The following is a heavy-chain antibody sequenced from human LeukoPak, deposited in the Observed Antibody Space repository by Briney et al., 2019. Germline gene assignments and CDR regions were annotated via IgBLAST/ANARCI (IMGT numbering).Heavy chain of an antibody. Sequence: PSETLSLTCTVSGGSISSYYWSWIRQPAGKGLEWIGRIYTSGSTNYNPSLKSRVTMSVDTSKNQFSLKLSSVTAADTAVYYCARDRGAGACSGGSCYTVYYYCGMDVWGQGTTVTVSS. CDR1: GGSISSYY. CDR2: IYTSGST. J-gene: IGHJ6*02. CDR3: ARDRGAGACSGGSCYTVYYYCGMDV. V-gene: IGHV4-4*07. D-gene: IGHD2-15*01.